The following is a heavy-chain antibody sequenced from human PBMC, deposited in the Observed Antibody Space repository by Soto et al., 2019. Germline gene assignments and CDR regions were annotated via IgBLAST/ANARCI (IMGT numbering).Heavy chain of an antibody. Sequence: PSETLSLTCAVSGYSIGSGFYWDWIRQAPGKGLEGIGSFYHGGSTHYNPSLKSRVTISVDTSKTQLSLRLNSVTAADTAAYYCARADSWFDTWGQGALVTVSS. D-gene: IGHD3-3*01. CDR3: ARADSWFDT. J-gene: IGHJ5*02. V-gene: IGHV4-38-2*01. CDR2: FYHGGST. CDR1: GYSIGSGFY.